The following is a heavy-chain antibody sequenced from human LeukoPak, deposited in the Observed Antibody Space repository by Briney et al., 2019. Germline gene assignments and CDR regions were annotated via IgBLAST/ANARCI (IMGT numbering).Heavy chain of an antibody. CDR1: GFTFDDYG. CDR3: ARDRLWFGELTAWYYFDY. J-gene: IGHJ4*02. Sequence: GGSLRLSCAASGFTFDDYGMSWVRQAPGKGVEGVSGINWNGGSTGYADSVKGRFTISRGNAKNSLYLKMNSLRAEDTALYYCARDRLWFGELTAWYYFDYWGQGTLVTVSS. V-gene: IGHV3-20*04. CDR2: INWNGGST. D-gene: IGHD3-10*01.